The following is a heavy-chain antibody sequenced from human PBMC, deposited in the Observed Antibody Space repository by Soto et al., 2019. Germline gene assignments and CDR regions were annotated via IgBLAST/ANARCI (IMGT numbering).Heavy chain of an antibody. Sequence: QVQLVQSGAEVKKPGSSVKVSCKASGGTFSSYAISWVRQAPGQGLEWMGGIIPIFGTANYAQKFQGRVTVTADESTSTAYMELSSLRSDDTAVYYCATEGPYYYDSSGYYLDYWGQGTLVTVSS. CDR2: IIPIFGTA. J-gene: IGHJ4*02. CDR1: GGTFSSYA. D-gene: IGHD3-22*01. V-gene: IGHV1-69*01. CDR3: ATEGPYYYDSSGYYLDY.